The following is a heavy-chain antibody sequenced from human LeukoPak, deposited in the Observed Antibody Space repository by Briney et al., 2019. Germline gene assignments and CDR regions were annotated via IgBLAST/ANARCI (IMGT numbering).Heavy chain of an antibody. CDR2: MNPNSGNT. Sequence: GASVKVSCKASGYTFTSYDINWVRQATGQGLEWMGWMNPNSGNTGYAQKSQGRVTMTRDTSISTAYMELSSLRSEDTAVYHCAKAGIVATMNADWFDPWGQGTLVTVSS. D-gene: IGHD5-12*01. V-gene: IGHV1-8*01. CDR3: AKAGIVATMNADWFDP. J-gene: IGHJ5*02. CDR1: GYTFTSYD.